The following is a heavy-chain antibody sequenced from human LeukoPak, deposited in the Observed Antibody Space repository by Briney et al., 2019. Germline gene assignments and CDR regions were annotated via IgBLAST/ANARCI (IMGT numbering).Heavy chain of an antibody. Sequence: GSLRLSWAAPGFTFSSYYMNRVRQAPGKGLGWVSYISSSSSTIYYADSVKGRFTISRDNAKNSLYLQMNSLRAEDTAVYYCARENSRTYAFDYWGQGTLVTVSS. CDR1: GFTFSSYY. V-gene: IGHV3-48*01. CDR3: ARENSRTYAFDY. D-gene: IGHD1-26*01. J-gene: IGHJ4*02. CDR2: ISSSSSTI.